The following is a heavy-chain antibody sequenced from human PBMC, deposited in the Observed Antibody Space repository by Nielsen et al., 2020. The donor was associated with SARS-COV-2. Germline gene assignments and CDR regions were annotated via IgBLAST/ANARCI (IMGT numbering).Heavy chain of an antibody. V-gene: IGHV3-23*01. J-gene: IGHJ4*02. CDR2: ISGSGGST. D-gene: IGHD4-17*01. CDR1: GFTFSSYA. CDR3: VDGEYGDYV. Sequence: GESLKISCAASGFTFSSYAMSWVRQAPGKGLEWVSAISGSGGSTYYADSVKGRFTISRDNSKNTLYLQMNSLRAEDTAVYYCVDGEYGDYVWGQGTLVTVSP.